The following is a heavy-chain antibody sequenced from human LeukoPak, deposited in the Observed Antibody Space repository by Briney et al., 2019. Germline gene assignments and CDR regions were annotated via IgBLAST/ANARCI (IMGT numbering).Heavy chain of an antibody. CDR3: ARDVMGLGGY. Sequence: GGSLRLSCAASGFTLSSYSMTWVRQAPGKGLEWVSSISSSSSYIYYADSVKGRFTISRDNAKNSLYLQMNSLRAEDTAVYYCARDVMGLGGYWGQGTLVTVSS. V-gene: IGHV3-21*01. CDR1: GFTLSSYS. CDR2: ISSSSSYI. J-gene: IGHJ4*02. D-gene: IGHD3-16*01.